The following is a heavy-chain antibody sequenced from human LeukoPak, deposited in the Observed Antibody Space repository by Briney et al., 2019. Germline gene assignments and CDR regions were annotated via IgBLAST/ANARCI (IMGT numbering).Heavy chain of an antibody. CDR1: GFTFIDYD. CDR2: ISIGADTT. CDR3: ARAPLSGYDPPSVDY. V-gene: IGHV3-11*01. D-gene: IGHD5-12*01. Sequence: GASLTLSCAASGFTFIDYDISWVRQPPGKGLELGSYISIGADTTSYPDSVKGRFTITRDNAKTSLYLQLNSLRAEDTAVYYCARAPLSGYDPPSVDYWGQGTLVTVSS. J-gene: IGHJ4*02.